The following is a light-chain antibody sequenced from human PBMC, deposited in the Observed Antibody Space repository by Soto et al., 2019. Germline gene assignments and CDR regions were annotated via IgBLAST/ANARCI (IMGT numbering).Light chain of an antibody. CDR2: TNN. J-gene: IGLJ1*01. CDR3: AAWDDSLNGRV. CDR1: NSNIGTNT. Sequence: QSVLTQPPSASATPGQRVTISCSGSNSNIGTNTVNWYQQLPGTAPRLLIYTNNQRPSGVPQRFSGSKTGTSASLAISGLQSEDEADYYCAAWDDSLNGRVFGTGTKVTVL. V-gene: IGLV1-44*01.